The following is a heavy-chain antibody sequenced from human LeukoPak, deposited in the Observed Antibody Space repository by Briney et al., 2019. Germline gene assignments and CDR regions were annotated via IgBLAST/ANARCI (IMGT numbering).Heavy chain of an antibody. Sequence: SVKVSCKASGGTFISYAISWVRQAPGQGLEWMGGIIPIFGTANYAQKFQGRVTITADESTSTAYMELSSLRSEDTAVYYCARDVYCSGGSCYYYYGMDVWGQGTTVTVSS. V-gene: IGHV1-69*13. CDR1: GGTFISYA. J-gene: IGHJ6*02. D-gene: IGHD2-15*01. CDR2: IIPIFGTA. CDR3: ARDVYCSGGSCYYYYGMDV.